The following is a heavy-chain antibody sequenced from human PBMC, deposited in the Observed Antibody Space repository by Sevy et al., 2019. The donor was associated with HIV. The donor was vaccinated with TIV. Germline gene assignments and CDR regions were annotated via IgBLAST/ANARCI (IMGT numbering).Heavy chain of an antibody. V-gene: IGHV4-38-2*01. CDR1: GYSISGTYY. Sequence: SETLSLTCAVSGYSISGTYYWGWVRQPPGKGLEWIGNIYHSGSTYYNPSLKSRVTVSIDTSKNQFSLKLSSVTAADTAVYYCARGVLTLYYFDYWGQGTLVTVSS. D-gene: IGHD1-20*01. CDR2: IYHSGST. CDR3: ARGVLTLYYFDY. J-gene: IGHJ4*02.